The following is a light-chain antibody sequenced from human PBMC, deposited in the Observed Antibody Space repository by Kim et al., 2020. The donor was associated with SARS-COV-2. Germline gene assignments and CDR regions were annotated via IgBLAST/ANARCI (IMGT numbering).Light chain of an antibody. Sequence: APGKTARITCGGSNIGSKSVHWYQQKPGQAPVLVMYCDSDRPSGIPERCSGSNSGNTATLTISRVEGGDEADYYCQVWDSSSDHVVFGGGTQLTVL. CDR2: CDS. J-gene: IGLJ2*01. CDR3: QVWDSSSDHVV. CDR1: NIGSKS. V-gene: IGLV3-21*04.